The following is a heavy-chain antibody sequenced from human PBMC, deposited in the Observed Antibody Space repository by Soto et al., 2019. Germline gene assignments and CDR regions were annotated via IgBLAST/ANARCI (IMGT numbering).Heavy chain of an antibody. CDR2: ISYDGSNK. D-gene: IGHD6-6*01. V-gene: IGHV3-30*18. CDR1: GFTFSSYG. Sequence: VQLLESGGGLVQPGGSLRLSCAASGFTFSSYGMHWVRQAPGKGLEWVAVISYDGSNKYYADSVKGRFTISRDNSKNTLYLQMNSLRAEDTAVYYCAKLSHSSSRDYWGQGTLVTVSS. J-gene: IGHJ4*02. CDR3: AKLSHSSSRDY.